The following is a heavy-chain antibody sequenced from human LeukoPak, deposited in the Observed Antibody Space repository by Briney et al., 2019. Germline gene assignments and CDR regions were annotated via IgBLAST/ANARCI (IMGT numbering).Heavy chain of an antibody. D-gene: IGHD5-24*01. CDR2: IIPIFGRA. V-gene: IGHV1-69*13. Sequence: ASXKVSCKASGGTFISYAISWVRQAPGQGVEWMGGIIPIFGRANYAKKFQGRVTITADEDTSKAYMELSSLRSEDTAVYYCAIIEGGMATKTGYYYYYMDVWGKGTTVTVSS. J-gene: IGHJ6*03. CDR3: AIIEGGMATKTGYYYYYMDV. CDR1: GGTFISYA.